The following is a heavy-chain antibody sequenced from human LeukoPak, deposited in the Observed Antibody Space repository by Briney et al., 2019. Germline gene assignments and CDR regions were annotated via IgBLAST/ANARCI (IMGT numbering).Heavy chain of an antibody. D-gene: IGHD6-13*01. J-gene: IGHJ4*02. Sequence: GGSLRLSCAASGFTFSDYYMSWIRQAPGKGLEWVSYISSSGSTIYYADSVKGRFTISRDNAKNSLYLQMNSLRAEDTAVYYCARAGRTSSSWYRYFDYWGQGTLVTVSS. CDR2: ISSSGSTI. V-gene: IGHV3-11*01. CDR3: ARAGRTSSSWYRYFDY. CDR1: GFTFSDYY.